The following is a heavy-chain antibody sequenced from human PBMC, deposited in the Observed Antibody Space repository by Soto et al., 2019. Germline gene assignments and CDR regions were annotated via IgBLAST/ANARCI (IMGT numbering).Heavy chain of an antibody. CDR1: CFSITSLCYY. CDR2: IYYSGST. Sequence: TLSLTCSFPCFSITSLCYYWSWNRQHPGKGLEWIGYIYYSGSTYYNPFLKSRVTISVDTSKNQFSLKLSSVSAADTAVYYCAGYCSSTSCYTGTDYWGQG. D-gene: IGHD2-2*02. J-gene: IGHJ4*02. V-gene: IGHV4-31*03. CDR3: AGYCSSTSCYTGTDY.